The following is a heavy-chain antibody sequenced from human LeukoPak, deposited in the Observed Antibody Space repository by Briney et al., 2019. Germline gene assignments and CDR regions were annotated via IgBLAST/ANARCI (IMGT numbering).Heavy chain of an antibody. Sequence: GGSLRLSCAASGFTVSSNYMSWVRQAPGKGLEWVSVIYSGGSTYYADSVKGRFTISRDNSKNTLYLQMNSLRAEDTAVYYCARICGGDCYYAFDTWGQGTMVTVSS. V-gene: IGHV3-66*02. CDR2: IYSGGST. D-gene: IGHD2-21*01. CDR3: ARICGGDCYYAFDT. CDR1: GFTVSSNY. J-gene: IGHJ3*02.